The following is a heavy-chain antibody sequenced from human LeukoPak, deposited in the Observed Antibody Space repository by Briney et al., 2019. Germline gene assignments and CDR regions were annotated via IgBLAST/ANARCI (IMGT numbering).Heavy chain of an antibody. CDR2: ISAYNGNT. V-gene: IGHV1-18*01. CDR1: DNTFTSYG. D-gene: IGHD3-22*01. Sequence: ASVKVSCKASDNTFTSYGISWVRQAPGQGLEWMGWISAYNGNTNYAQKLQGRVTMTTDTSTSTAYMELRSLRSDDTAVYYCARDSDYYDSSGYYLRSDYWGQGTLVTVSS. CDR3: ARDSDYYDSSGYYLRSDY. J-gene: IGHJ4*02.